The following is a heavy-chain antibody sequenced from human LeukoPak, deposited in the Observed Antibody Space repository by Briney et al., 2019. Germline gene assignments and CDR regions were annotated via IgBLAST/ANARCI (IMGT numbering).Heavy chain of an antibody. CDR1: GFTFSSYG. V-gene: IGHV3-23*01. J-gene: IGHJ4*02. D-gene: IGHD6-13*01. CDR3: AKTGGIAAAH. Sequence: PGGSLRLSSAASGFTFSSYGMSWVRQAPGKGLEWVSAISGSGGSTYYADSVKGRFTISRDNSKNTLYLQMNSLRAEDTALYYCAKTGGIAAAHWGQGTLVTVSS. CDR2: ISGSGGST.